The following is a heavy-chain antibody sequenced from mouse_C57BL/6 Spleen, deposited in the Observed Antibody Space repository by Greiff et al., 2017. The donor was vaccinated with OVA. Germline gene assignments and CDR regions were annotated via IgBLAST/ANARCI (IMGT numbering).Heavy chain of an antibody. CDR2: SRNKANDYTT. J-gene: IGHJ4*01. Sequence: DVMLVESGGGLVQSGRSLRLSCATSGFTFSDFYMEWVRQAPGKGLEWIAASRNKANDYTTEYSASVKGRFIVSRDTSQSILYLQMNALIAEDTAIYYCARDALYSNYEEGSAMDYWGQGTSVTVSS. D-gene: IGHD2-5*01. CDR3: ARDALYSNYEEGSAMDY. V-gene: IGHV7-1*01. CDR1: GFTFSDFY.